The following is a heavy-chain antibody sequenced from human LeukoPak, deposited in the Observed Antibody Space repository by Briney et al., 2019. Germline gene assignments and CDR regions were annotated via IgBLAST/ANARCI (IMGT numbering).Heavy chain of an antibody. CDR2: ISGSGGST. D-gene: IGHD3-10*01. V-gene: IGHV3-23*01. J-gene: IGHJ5*02. CDR1: GFTFRSYG. Sequence: GGTLRLSCAASGFTFRSYGMSWVRQAPGKGLEWVSAISGSGGSTYYADSVKGRFTISRDNSKNTLYLQMNSLRAEDTAVYHCAALLWFGESWFDPWGQGTLVTVSS. CDR3: AALLWFGESWFDP.